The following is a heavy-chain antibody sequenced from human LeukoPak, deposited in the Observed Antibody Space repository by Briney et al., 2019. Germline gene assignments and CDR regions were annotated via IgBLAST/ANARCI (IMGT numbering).Heavy chain of an antibody. J-gene: IGHJ6*02. CDR1: GFTVSSNY. V-gene: IGHV3-66*01. Sequence: GGSLRLSCAASGFTVSSNYMSWVRQAPGEGLEWVSVIYSGGSTYYADSVKGRFTISRDNSKNTLYLQMNSLRAEDTAVYYCARDFRPGRLYYYYYGMDVWGQGTTVTVSS. CDR2: IYSGGST. CDR3: ARDFRPGRLYYYYYGMDV.